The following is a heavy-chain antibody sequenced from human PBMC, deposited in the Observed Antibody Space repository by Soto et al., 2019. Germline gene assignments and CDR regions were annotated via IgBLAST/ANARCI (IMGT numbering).Heavy chain of an antibody. CDR1: GFTFSSYG. V-gene: IGHV3-30*18. Sequence: QVQLVESGGGVVQPGRSLRLSCAASGFTFSSYGMHWVRQAPGKGLEWVAVISYDGSNKYYADSVKGRFTISRDNSQNTLYLQMNSLRADDTAVYYCAKGGYYSSSWAYGMDVWGQGTTVTVSS. D-gene: IGHD6-13*01. J-gene: IGHJ6*02. CDR2: ISYDGSNK. CDR3: AKGGYYSSSWAYGMDV.